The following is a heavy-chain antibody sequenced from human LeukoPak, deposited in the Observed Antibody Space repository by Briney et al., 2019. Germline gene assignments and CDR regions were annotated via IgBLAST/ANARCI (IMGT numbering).Heavy chain of an antibody. CDR3: ASAPIAAAGIPDY. V-gene: IGHV1-18*04. D-gene: IGHD6-13*01. Sequence: ASVKVSCKASGYTFTGYYMHWVRQAPGQGLEWMGWISAYNGNTNYAQKLQGRVTMTTDTSTSTAYMGLRSLRSDDTAVYYCASAPIAAAGIPDYWGQGTLVTVSS. CDR2: ISAYNGNT. J-gene: IGHJ4*02. CDR1: GYTFTGYY.